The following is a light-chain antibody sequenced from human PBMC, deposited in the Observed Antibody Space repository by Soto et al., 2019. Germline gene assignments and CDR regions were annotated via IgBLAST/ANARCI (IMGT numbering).Light chain of an antibody. CDR2: GAS. J-gene: IGKJ1*01. CDR1: QSVIRN. CDR3: QQRYNWPWT. V-gene: IGKV3-11*01. Sequence: EVVLTQSRATPSLWTEDRSTRSCRASQSVIRNLAWFQQKPGQAPRLLIYGASSRATGIPDRFSGSGSGTDFTLTICGLEAEHFTVYYCQQRYNWPWTFGQGTKVDIK.